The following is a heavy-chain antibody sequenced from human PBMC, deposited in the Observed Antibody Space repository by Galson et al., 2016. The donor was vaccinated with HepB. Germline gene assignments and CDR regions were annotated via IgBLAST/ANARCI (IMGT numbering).Heavy chain of an antibody. CDR1: GYSFTTSW. CDR2: IDPSDSYT. V-gene: IGHV5-10-1*01. D-gene: IGHD3-3*02. CDR3: ARHLSLLDAFDI. Sequence: QSGAEVKKPGESLRISCKASGYSFTTSWISWVRQMPGKGLELMGRIDPSDSYTTYSPSFQGHVTISVYKSISTASLQWSSLKASDTTIYYCARHLSLLDAFDIWGQGPMVAVSS. J-gene: IGHJ3*02.